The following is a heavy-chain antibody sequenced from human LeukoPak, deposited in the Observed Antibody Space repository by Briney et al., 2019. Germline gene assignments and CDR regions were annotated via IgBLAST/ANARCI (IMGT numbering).Heavy chain of an antibody. Sequence: PGGSLRLSCAASGFIFSSHAMHWVRQAPGKGLEWVAVISYAGDDGSNIYYADSVKGRFTISRDNSKSTLYLQMNSLRPEDTAVYYCVREEVNSPDDTLDVWGQGTVVTVSS. V-gene: IGHV3-30*03. CDR3: VREEVNSPDDTLDV. CDR2: ISYAGDDGSNI. CDR1: GFIFSSHA. J-gene: IGHJ3*01. D-gene: IGHD1-14*01.